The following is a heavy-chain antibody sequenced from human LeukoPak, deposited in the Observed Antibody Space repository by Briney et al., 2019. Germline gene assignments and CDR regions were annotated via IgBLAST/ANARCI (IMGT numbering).Heavy chain of an antibody. D-gene: IGHD2-21*01. Sequence: ASVKVSCKASGVTFNDIAFTWERQAAGQWPEWMGGIVPVRGTPNSADKFQDRITITTDKSTRTIYMELTSLTSEDTAVYYCATRTVLVGSNWFDTWGQGTLVIVSS. CDR3: ATRTVLVGSNWFDT. V-gene: IGHV1-69*10. CDR1: GVTFNDIA. CDR2: IVPVRGTP. J-gene: IGHJ5*02.